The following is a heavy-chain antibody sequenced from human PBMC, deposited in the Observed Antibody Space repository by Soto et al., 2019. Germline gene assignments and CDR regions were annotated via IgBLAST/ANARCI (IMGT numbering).Heavy chain of an antibody. D-gene: IGHD3-3*01. CDR1: GFTFSSYA. CDR3: AKDFTIFGEYNWFDP. CDR2: ISGSGGST. J-gene: IGHJ5*02. Sequence: PGGSLRLSCAASGFTFSSYAMSWVRQAPGKGLEWVSAISGSGGSTYYADSVKGRFTISRDNSKNTLYLQMNSLRAEDTAVYYCAKDFTIFGEYNWFDPWGQGTLVTVSS. V-gene: IGHV3-23*01.